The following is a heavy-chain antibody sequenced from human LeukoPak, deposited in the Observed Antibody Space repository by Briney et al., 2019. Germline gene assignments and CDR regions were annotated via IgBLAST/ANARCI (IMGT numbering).Heavy chain of an antibody. D-gene: IGHD2-15*01. Sequence: ASETLSLTCTVSGGSVNSGNNCGSWLRKPAGKGLEWIGRICTSGSTNYNPSLKSRVTISVDTSKNQFSLNLNSVTAADTAVYYCARGYCSGGNCYYFDYWGQGTLVTVSS. CDR2: ICTSGST. CDR1: GGSVNSGNNC. J-gene: IGHJ4*02. V-gene: IGHV4-61*02. CDR3: ARGYCSGGNCYYFDY.